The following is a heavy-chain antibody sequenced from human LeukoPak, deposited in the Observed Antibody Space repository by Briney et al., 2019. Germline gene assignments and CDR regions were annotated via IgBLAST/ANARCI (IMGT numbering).Heavy chain of an antibody. CDR2: VHYSGST. J-gene: IGHJ6*02. CDR1: VVTMRVYY. Sequence: PSETLSLTCNVSVVTMRVYYWSWIRQTPEKGLEWIGYVHYSGSTNYNPSFKSRVSISIDTSKKFFSLKLTSVTGADTGVYYCARARTTYYYDSSGGVLDVWGQGTTVTVSS. CDR3: ARARTTYYYDSSGGVLDV. V-gene: IGHV4-59*01. D-gene: IGHD3-22*01.